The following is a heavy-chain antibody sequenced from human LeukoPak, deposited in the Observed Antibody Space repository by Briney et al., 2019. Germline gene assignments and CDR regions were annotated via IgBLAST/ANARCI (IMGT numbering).Heavy chain of an antibody. V-gene: IGHV1-46*01. J-gene: IGHJ4*02. Sequence: ASVKVSCKASGYTFTSYYMHWVRQAPGQGLEWMGIISPSGGSTSYAQKFQGRVTMTRDTSTSTVYMELSSLRSEDTAVYYCARGPRVVYYDSSGYYYGPFDYWGQGTLVTVSS. CDR1: GYTFTSYY. CDR3: ARGPRVVYYDSSGYYYGPFDY. CDR2: ISPSGGST. D-gene: IGHD3-22*01.